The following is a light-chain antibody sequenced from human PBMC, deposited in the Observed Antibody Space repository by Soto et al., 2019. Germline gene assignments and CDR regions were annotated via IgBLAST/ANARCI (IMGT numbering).Light chain of an antibody. CDR2: KAS. J-gene: IGKJ1*01. CDR3: QQYYSWWT. CDR1: QSISYS. V-gene: IGKV1-5*03. Sequence: DIQMTQSPSTLSASVGDRVTITCRASQSISYSLVWYQQKPGKAPKLLIYKASSLEGGVPSRFSASGSGTEFTLTISSLQPDDFATYYCQQYYSWWTFGQGTTVEIQ.